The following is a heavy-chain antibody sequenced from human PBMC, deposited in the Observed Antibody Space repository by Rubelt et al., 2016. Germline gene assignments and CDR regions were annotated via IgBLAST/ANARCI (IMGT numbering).Heavy chain of an antibody. J-gene: IGHJ4*02. CDR2: IKSKTDGGNA. D-gene: IGHD3-22*01. Sequence: EVQLVESGGGLVQPGGSLRLSCAVSGFTLSNAWMNWVRQAPGKGLEWVGRIKSKTDGGNAYYPATVKGRGTISRDDAKKQLSLQMNSLKTEDTAVYYCHYYYDSSGQTKTRIKDYWGQGTLVTVSS. CDR3: HYYYDSSGQTKTRIKDY. CDR1: GFTLSNAW. V-gene: IGHV3-15*07.